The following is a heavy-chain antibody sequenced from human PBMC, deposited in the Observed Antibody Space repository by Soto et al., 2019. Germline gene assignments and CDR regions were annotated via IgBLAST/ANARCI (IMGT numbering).Heavy chain of an antibody. CDR2: INHSGST. V-gene: IGHV4-34*01. CDR3: ARKGSSWLYAEYFQH. J-gene: IGHJ1*01. Sequence: SETLSLTCAVYGGSFSGYYWSWIRQPPGKGLEWIGEINHSGSTNYNPSLKSRVTISVDTSKNQFSLKLSSVTAADTAVYYCARKGSSWLYAEYFQHWGQGTLVTVSS. D-gene: IGHD6-13*01. CDR1: GGSFSGYY.